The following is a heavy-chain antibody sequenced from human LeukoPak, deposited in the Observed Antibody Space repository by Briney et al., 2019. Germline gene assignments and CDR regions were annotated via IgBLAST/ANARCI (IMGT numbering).Heavy chain of an antibody. CDR1: GFTFSSYS. V-gene: IGHV3-48*01. Sequence: PGGSLRLSCAASGFTFSSYSMNWVRQAPGKGLEWATYISSGTKTIYYADSVKGRFTISRDNAKNSLYLQMNSLRAEDTALYFCARHNWKSPQTLLDVWGKGTTVTVSS. CDR3: ARHNWKSPQTLLDV. CDR2: ISSGTKTI. D-gene: IGHD1-20*01. J-gene: IGHJ6*04.